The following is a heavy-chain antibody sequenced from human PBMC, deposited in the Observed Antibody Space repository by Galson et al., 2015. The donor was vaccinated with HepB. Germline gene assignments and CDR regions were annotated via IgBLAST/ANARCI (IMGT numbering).Heavy chain of an antibody. Sequence: CAISGDSVSSNSAAWNWIRQSPSRGLEWLGRTYYRSKWYNDYAVSVKSRITINPDTSKNQFSLQLNSVTPEDTAVYYCARLSSSWYATIYYYYGMDVWGQGTTVTVSS. CDR2: TYYRSKWYN. CDR3: ARLSSSWYATIYYYYGMDV. CDR1: GDSVSSNSAA. J-gene: IGHJ6*02. V-gene: IGHV6-1*01. D-gene: IGHD6-13*01.